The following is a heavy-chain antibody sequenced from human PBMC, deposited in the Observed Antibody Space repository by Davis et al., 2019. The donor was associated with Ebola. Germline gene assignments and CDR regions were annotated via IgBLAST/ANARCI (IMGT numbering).Heavy chain of an antibody. CDR3: ARGPAGVVIARKSWFDP. D-gene: IGHD2-21*01. CDR1: GYTFTSYA. Sequence: AASVQVSCKASGYTFTSYAMHWVRQAPGQRLEWMGWINAGNGNTKYSQKFQGRVTITRDTSASTAYMELSSLRSEDTAVYYCARGPAGVVIARKSWFDPWGQGTLVTVSS. V-gene: IGHV1-3*01. J-gene: IGHJ5*02. CDR2: INAGNGNT.